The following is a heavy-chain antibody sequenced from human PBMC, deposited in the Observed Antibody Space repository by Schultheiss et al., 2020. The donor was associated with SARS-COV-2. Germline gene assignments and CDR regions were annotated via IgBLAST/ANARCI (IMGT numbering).Heavy chain of an antibody. V-gene: IGHV4-39*01. J-gene: IGHJ5*02. Sequence: SETLSLTCTVSGGSISSGGYYWSWIRQHPGKGLEWIGYIYYSGSTYYNPSLKSRVTISVDTSKNQFSLKLSSVTAADTAVYYCARHHDIAAAGTSMAWFDPWGQGTLVTVSS. CDR1: GGSISSGGYY. D-gene: IGHD6-13*01. CDR3: ARHHDIAAAGTSMAWFDP. CDR2: IYYSGST.